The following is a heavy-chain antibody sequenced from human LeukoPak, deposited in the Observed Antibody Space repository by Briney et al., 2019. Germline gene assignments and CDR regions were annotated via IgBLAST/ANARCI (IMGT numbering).Heavy chain of an antibody. J-gene: IGHJ4*02. CDR1: GYTFTSYG. Sequence: VSVKVSCKASGYTFTSYGISWVRQAPGQGLEWMGWISAYNGNTNYAQKLQGRVTMTTDTSTSTAYMELRSLRSDDTAVYYCARDLEYSSGWYPVNYWGQGTLVTVSS. V-gene: IGHV1-18*01. CDR3: ARDLEYSSGWYPVNY. D-gene: IGHD6-19*01. CDR2: ISAYNGNT.